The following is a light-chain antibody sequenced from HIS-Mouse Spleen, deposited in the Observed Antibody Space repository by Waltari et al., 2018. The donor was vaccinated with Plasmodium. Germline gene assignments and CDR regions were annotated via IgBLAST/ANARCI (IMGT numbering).Light chain of an antibody. Sequence: QSALTQPPSASGSPGQSVTISCTGTSSDVGGYNYVSWYQQHPGKAPKLMIYEVSKRPSGVPDRFSGSKSVNTASLTVSGLQAEDEADYYCSSYAGSNNLVFGGGTKLTV. CDR1: SSDVGGYNY. CDR3: SSYAGSNNLV. J-gene: IGLJ2*01. V-gene: IGLV2-8*01. CDR2: EVS.